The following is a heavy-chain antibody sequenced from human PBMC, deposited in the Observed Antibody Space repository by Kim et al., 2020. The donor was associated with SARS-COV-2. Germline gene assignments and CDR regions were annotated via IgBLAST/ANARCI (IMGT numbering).Heavy chain of an antibody. D-gene: IGHD2-15*01. CDR3: ARAGMGYCSGGSCKCLDY. V-gene: IGHV3-11*04. Sequence: KCRFTISRDNAKNSLYLQMNSLRAEDTAVYYCARAGMGYCSGGSCKCLDYWGQGTLVTVSS. J-gene: IGHJ4*02.